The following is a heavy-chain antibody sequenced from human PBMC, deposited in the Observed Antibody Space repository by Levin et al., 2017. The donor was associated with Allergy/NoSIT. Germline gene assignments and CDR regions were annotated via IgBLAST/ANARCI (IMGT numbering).Heavy chain of an antibody. CDR1: GFTFSHYA. J-gene: IGHJ4*02. CDR2: LSSNGGST. Sequence: GESLKISCSASGFTFSHYAMSWVRQAPGKGLEWVSGLSSNGGSTYYAGSVKGRFTISRDNSKNTLYLQMNSLRAEDTALYYCAKVPGVYSGSHYFDYWGQGTLVTVSS. V-gene: IGHV3-23*01. D-gene: IGHD1-26*01. CDR3: AKVPGVYSGSHYFDY.